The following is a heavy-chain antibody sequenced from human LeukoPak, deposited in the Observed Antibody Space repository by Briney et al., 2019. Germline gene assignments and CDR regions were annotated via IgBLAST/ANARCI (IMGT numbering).Heavy chain of an antibody. J-gene: IGHJ6*03. D-gene: IGHD3-16*01. V-gene: IGHV1-8*01. Sequence: EASVKVSCKASGYTFTSYDINWVRQATGQGLEWMGWMNPNSGNTGYAQKFQGRVTMTRNTSISTAYMELSSLRSEDTAVYYCATSPWGDYYMDVWGKGTTVTVSS. CDR1: GYTFTSYD. CDR3: ATSPWGDYYMDV. CDR2: MNPNSGNT.